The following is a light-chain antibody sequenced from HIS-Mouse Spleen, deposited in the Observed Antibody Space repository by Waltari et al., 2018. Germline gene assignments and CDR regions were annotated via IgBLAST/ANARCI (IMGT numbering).Light chain of an antibody. J-gene: IGKJ1*01. Sequence: EIVMTQSPATLSLSPGERATLSHRASQSVSSSYLSWYQQKPGQAPRLLIYGASTRATGIPARFSGSGSGTDFTLTISSLQPEDFAVYYCQQDYNLPWTFGQGTKVEIK. CDR3: QQDYNLPWT. V-gene: IGKV3D-7*01. CDR2: GAS. CDR1: QSVSSSY.